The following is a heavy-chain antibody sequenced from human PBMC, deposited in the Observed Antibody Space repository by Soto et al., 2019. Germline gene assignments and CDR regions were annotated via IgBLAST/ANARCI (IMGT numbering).Heavy chain of an antibody. CDR3: ARGWGGSYLSYFDH. Sequence: QLVQSGAEVKKPGASVNVSCKASGYTFTSSYISWVRQAPGQGLEWMGWISAYNGNTNYAQKFEGRVSMTTDTSTATADMELRSLRSADTAIYYCARGWGGSYLSYFDHWGQGTLVTVSS. CDR2: ISAYNGNT. V-gene: IGHV1-18*01. J-gene: IGHJ4*02. CDR1: GYTFTSSY. D-gene: IGHD1-1*01.